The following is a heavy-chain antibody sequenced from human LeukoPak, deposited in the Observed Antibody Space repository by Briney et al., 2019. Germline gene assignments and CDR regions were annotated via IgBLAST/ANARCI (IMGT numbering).Heavy chain of an antibody. CDR2: ISGSGGST. CDR3: AKDPGTYYYDSSGLQWYFDL. V-gene: IGHV3-23*01. CDR1: GFTFSSYA. Sequence: PGGSLRLFCAASGFTFSSYAMSWVRQAPGKGLEWVSAISGSGGSTYYADSVKGRFTISRDNSKNTLYLQMNSLRAEDTAVYYCAKDPGTYYYDSSGLQWYFDLWGRGTLVTVSS. D-gene: IGHD3-22*01. J-gene: IGHJ2*01.